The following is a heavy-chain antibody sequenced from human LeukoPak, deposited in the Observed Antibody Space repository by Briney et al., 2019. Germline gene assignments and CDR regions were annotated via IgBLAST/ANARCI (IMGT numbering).Heavy chain of an antibody. J-gene: IGHJ3*02. D-gene: IGHD6-13*01. V-gene: IGHV4-4*07. Sequence: SETLSLTCTVSGGSISSYYWSWIRQPAGKGLEWIGRIYTSGSTNYNPSLKSRVTISVDTSKNQFSLKLSSVTAADTAVYYCARAVRGSSWEQGAFDIWGQGTMVTVSS. CDR2: IYTSGST. CDR3: ARAVRGSSWEQGAFDI. CDR1: GGSISSYY.